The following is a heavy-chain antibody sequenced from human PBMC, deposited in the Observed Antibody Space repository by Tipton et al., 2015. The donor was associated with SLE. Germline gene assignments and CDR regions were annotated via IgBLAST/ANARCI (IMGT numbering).Heavy chain of an antibody. Sequence: SLRLSCAASGFTFSNYVMNWVRQAPGKGLEWVSVIYSGASNTYYVDSVKGRFTISRDNSKNTLYLEMNSLRAEDTAVYHCAKNIDLSALAPLDYWGQGTLVIVSS. CDR1: GFTFSNYV. CDR2: IYSGASNT. D-gene: IGHD2/OR15-2a*01. CDR3: AKNIDLSALAPLDY. J-gene: IGHJ4*02. V-gene: IGHV3-23*03.